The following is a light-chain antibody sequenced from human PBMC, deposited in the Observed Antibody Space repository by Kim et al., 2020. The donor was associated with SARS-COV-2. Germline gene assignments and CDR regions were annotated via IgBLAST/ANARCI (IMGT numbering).Light chain of an antibody. Sequence: QSVLTQPASVSGSPGQSITISCTGTSSDVGGYNYVSWYQQHPGKAPKLLIYGVSNRPSGVANRFSGSKSGNAASLTISGLQAEDEADYYCNSYTSSSSGVFGTGTKVTVL. J-gene: IGLJ1*01. CDR1: SSDVGGYNY. CDR3: NSYTSSSSGV. CDR2: GVS. V-gene: IGLV2-14*03.